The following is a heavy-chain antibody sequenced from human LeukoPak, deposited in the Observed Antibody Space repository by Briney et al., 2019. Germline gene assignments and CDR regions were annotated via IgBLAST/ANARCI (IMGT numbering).Heavy chain of an antibody. CDR1: GFTFSSYE. J-gene: IGHJ4*02. V-gene: IGHV3-48*03. CDR3: ARVSGWLDY. D-gene: IGHD6-19*01. Sequence: AGSLRLSCAASGFTFSSYEMNWVRLAPGKGLEWVSYISTSGNTIFYADSVKGRFTISRDNAKSSLYPQMNSLRAEDTAVYYCARVSGWLDYWGQGTLVTVSS. CDR2: ISTSGNTI.